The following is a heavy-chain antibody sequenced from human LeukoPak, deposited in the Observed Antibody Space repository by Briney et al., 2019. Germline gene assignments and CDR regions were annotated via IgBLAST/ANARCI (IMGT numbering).Heavy chain of an antibody. Sequence: SETLSLTCTVSGGSISSYYWSWIRQPPGKGLEWIGSISYSGSTYYNPSLKSRVTISVDTSKNQFSLKLSSVTAADTAVYYCARVSEGYSYGPGVFDYWGQGTLVTVSS. CDR1: GGSISSYY. CDR3: ARVSEGYSYGPGVFDY. V-gene: IGHV4-39*07. CDR2: ISYSGST. D-gene: IGHD5-18*01. J-gene: IGHJ4*02.